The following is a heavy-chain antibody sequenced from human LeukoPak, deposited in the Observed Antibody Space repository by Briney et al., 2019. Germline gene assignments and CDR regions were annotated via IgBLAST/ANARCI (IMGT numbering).Heavy chain of an antibody. CDR2: VTSSGSST. D-gene: IGHD3-10*01. CDR3: ARERRGSYYAFES. CDR1: GFSISDHY. J-gene: IGHJ4*02. Sequence: PGGSLRLSGAASGFSISDHYMSWIRQSPGKGLEWISYVTSSGSSTKYADSVKGRFTISRDNAKNSVALQMNSLRAEDTAVYYCARERRGSYYAFESWGQGTLVTVSS. V-gene: IGHV3-11*01.